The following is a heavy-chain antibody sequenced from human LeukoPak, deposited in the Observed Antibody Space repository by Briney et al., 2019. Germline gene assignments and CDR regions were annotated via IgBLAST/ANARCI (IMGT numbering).Heavy chain of an antibody. Sequence: GGSLRLSCAASGFTFSSYAMSWVRQAPGKGLEWVSAISGSGGSTYYADSVKGRFAISRDNSKNTLYLQMNSLRAEDTAVYYYAKGYCSGGSCWDAFDIWGQGTMVTVSS. J-gene: IGHJ3*02. CDR3: AKGYCSGGSCWDAFDI. D-gene: IGHD2-15*01. V-gene: IGHV3-23*01. CDR2: ISGSGGST. CDR1: GFTFSSYA.